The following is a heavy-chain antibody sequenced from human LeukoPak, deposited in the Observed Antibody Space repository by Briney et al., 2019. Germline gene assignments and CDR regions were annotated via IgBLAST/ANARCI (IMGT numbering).Heavy chain of an antibody. J-gene: IGHJ4*02. D-gene: IGHD3-22*01. Sequence: GGSLRLSCAASGFTFSSYAMTWVRQAPGKGLEWVSAVVGSGGSTFYADSVKGRFTISRDNSKNTLYVQVNSLGTEDTAAYYCAKGSYYDSSGSFYLDYWGQGTLVTVSS. V-gene: IGHV3-23*01. CDR3: AKGSYYDSSGSFYLDY. CDR2: VVGSGGST. CDR1: GFTFSSYA.